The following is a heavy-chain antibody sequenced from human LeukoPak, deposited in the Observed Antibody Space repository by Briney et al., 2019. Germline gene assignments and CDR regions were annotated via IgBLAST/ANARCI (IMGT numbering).Heavy chain of an antibody. V-gene: IGHV3-23*01. CDR3: AKDRYSGYDPQYYFDY. CDR1: GFTFSVYS. CDR2: ISDSGGST. Sequence: PGGSLRLSCAASGFTFSVYSMSWVRQAPGKGLEWVSAISDSGGSTYYADSVKGRFTIPRDNSKNTLYLQMNSLGAEDTAVYYCAKDRYSGYDPQYYFDYWGQGTLVTVSS. J-gene: IGHJ4*02. D-gene: IGHD5-12*01.